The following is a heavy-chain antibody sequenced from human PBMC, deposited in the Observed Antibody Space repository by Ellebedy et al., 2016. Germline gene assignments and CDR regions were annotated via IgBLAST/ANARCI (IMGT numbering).Heavy chain of an antibody. V-gene: IGHV3-11*01. J-gene: IGHJ4*02. CDR2: ISGPGNNM. CDR1: GFTFSDYY. CDR3: VRVMYYGDTTSY. D-gene: IGHD2/OR15-2a*01. Sequence: GESLKISCAASGFTFSDYYMNWIRQAPGKGLEWVSYISGPGNNMNYADSVKGRFTISRDNAKNSLHLQMSSLRVEDTAVYYCVRVMYYGDTTSYWGQGTLVTVS.